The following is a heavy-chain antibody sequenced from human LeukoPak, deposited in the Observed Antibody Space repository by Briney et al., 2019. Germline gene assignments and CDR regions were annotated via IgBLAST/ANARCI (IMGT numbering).Heavy chain of an antibody. D-gene: IGHD2-2*03. V-gene: IGHV4-59*01. CDR3: ARVGYCSSTSCPPPDAFDI. CDR2: LYYSGST. J-gene: IGHJ3*02. Sequence: WETLALTQAVCVESLRGYYWSCIRHPPGKGLVCGGYLYYSGSTNNSPSLKSRLTISVDTSKTQFSLKLTSVTAADTAVYYCARVGYCSSTSCPPPDAFDIWGQGTMVTVSS. CDR1: VESLRGYY.